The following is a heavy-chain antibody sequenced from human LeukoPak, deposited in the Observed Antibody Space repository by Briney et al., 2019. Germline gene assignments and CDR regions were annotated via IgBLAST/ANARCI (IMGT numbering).Heavy chain of an antibody. J-gene: IGHJ4*02. V-gene: IGHV1-18*01. CDR2: ISAYNGNT. Sequence: ASVKVSCKASGYTFTKYGITWVRQAPGQGLEWMGWISAYNGNTNYAQKLQGRVTMTTETSTSTAYMELRSLRSDDTAVYYCAKTQGFGELSLDYWGQGTLVTVSS. CDR1: GYTFTKYG. CDR3: AKTQGFGELSLDY. D-gene: IGHD3-10*01.